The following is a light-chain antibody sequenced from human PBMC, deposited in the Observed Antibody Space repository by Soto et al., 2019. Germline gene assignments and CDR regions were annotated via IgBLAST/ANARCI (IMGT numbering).Light chain of an antibody. Sequence: EIVLTQSPGTLSLSPGERATLSCRASQSVSTSYVAWYQQKFGQAPRLLVYGASTRASGIPDRFSGSGSGTEFTLTISSLQSEDFAVYYCQEYSKWPSRTFGPGTKVDI. CDR1: QSVSTS. J-gene: IGKJ1*01. CDR3: QEYSKWPSRT. V-gene: IGKV3-15*01. CDR2: GAS.